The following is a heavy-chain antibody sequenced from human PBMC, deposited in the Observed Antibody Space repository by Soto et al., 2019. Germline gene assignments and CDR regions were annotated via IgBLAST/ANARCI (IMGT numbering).Heavy chain of an antibody. Sequence: SETLSLTCTVSGGSISSSSYYWGWIRQPPGKGLEWIGSIYYSGSTYYNPSLKSRVTISVDTSKDQFSLKLSSVTAADTAVYYCASDPEDCSSTSCYWGWSQGTLVTVSS. CDR3: ASDPEDCSSTSCYWG. D-gene: IGHD2-2*01. J-gene: IGHJ4*02. CDR1: GGSISSSSYY. V-gene: IGHV4-39*01. CDR2: IYYSGST.